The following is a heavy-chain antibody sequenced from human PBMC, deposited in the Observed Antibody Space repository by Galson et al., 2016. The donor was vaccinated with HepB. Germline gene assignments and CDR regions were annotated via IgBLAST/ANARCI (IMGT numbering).Heavy chain of an antibody. J-gene: IGHJ6*03. D-gene: IGHD1-26*01. CDR3: AIEVDTMGYYYMDV. V-gene: IGHV1-69*04. Sequence: SVKVSCKASGFTFSISLLTFFRQAPGQGLEWMGRIIPMFGITNYAQKAQGRVTITADKSTATAYMELPSRRPEDTAVYYCAIEVDTMGYYYMDVWGKGTTVIVSS. CDR1: GFTFSISL. CDR2: IIPMFGIT.